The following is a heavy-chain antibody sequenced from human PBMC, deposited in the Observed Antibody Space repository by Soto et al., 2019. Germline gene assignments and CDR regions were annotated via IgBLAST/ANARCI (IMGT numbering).Heavy chain of an antibody. V-gene: IGHV3-33*01. D-gene: IGHD2-15*01. J-gene: IGHJ4*02. Sequence: AGGSLRLSCAASGFTFSSYGMHWVRQAPGKGLEWVAVIWYDGSNKYYADSVKGRFTISRDNSKNTLYLQMNSLRAEDTAVYYCARDSNLVVVAPTLDYWGQGTLVTVSS. CDR1: GFTFSSYG. CDR3: ARDSNLVVVAPTLDY. CDR2: IWYDGSNK.